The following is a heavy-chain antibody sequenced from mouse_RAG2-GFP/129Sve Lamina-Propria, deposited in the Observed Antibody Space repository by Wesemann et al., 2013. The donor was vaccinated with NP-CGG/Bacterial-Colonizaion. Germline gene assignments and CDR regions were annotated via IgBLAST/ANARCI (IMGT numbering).Heavy chain of an antibody. CDR2: INPYNDGT. V-gene: IGHV1-14*01. CDR3: ARSDSYYSYDDPHYAMDY. Sequence: VKQKPGQGLEWIGYINPYNDGTKYNEKFKGKATLTSDKSSSTAYMELSSLTSEDSAVYYCARSDSYYSYDDPHYAMDYWGQGTSVTVSS. J-gene: IGHJ4*01. D-gene: IGHD2-12*01.